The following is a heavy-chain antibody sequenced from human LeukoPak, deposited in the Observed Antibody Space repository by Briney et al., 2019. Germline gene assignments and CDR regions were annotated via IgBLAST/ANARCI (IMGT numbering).Heavy chain of an antibody. CDR2: ISSSGSTI. Sequence: PGGSLRLSCVASAFMFSSYWMTWVRQAPGKGLEWVSYISSSGSTIYYADSVKGRFTISRDNAKNSLYLQMNSLRAEDTAVYYCAELGITMIGGVWGKGTTVTISS. D-gene: IGHD3-10*02. CDR3: AELGITMIGGV. J-gene: IGHJ6*04. CDR1: AFMFSSYW. V-gene: IGHV3-48*03.